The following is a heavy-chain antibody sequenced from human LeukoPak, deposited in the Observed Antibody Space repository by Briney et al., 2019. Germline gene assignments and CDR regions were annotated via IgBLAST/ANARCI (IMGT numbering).Heavy chain of an antibody. CDR2: IYYSGST. CDR1: GGSISSYY. CDR3: ARATYCGGDCWGGLDY. V-gene: IGHV4-59*01. J-gene: IGHJ4*02. D-gene: IGHD2-21*02. Sequence: SETLSFTCTVSGGSISSYYWSWIRQPPGKGPEWIGYIYYSGSTNYNPSLKSRVTISVDTSKNQFSLKLSSVTAADTAVYYCARATYCGGDCWGGLDYWGQGTLVTVSS.